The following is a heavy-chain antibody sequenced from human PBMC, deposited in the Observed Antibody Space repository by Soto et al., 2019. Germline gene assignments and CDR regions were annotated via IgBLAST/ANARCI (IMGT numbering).Heavy chain of an antibody. V-gene: IGHV4-38-2*02. D-gene: IGHD6-19*01. CDR2: THYTGST. CDR1: GYSIIRGYY. Sequence: LSLTCAVSGYSIIRGYYWGWIRQPPGKGLEWIGSTHYTGSTYYNPSLKSRVIISVDMSKNHLSLDMSRATAADTAVYYCVRDRSSGWFGQKNNWFDPWGQGALVTVSS. J-gene: IGHJ5*02. CDR3: VRDRSSGWFGQKNNWFDP.